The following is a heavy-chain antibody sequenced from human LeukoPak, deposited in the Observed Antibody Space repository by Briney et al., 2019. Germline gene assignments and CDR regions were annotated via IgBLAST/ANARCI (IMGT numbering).Heavy chain of an antibody. CDR1: GFTFSSYA. J-gene: IGHJ6*03. Sequence: PGGSLRLSCAASGFTFSSYAMHWVRQAPGGGLEWVSAISGSGDKTFHANSVKGRFTTSRDNSKNTLSLQMSSLRVEDSAVYFCAKDTSAWWYHRAYMNVWGTGTTVTVSS. CDR3: AKDTSAWWYHRAYMNV. CDR2: ISGSGDKT. D-gene: IGHD2-15*01. V-gene: IGHV3-23*01.